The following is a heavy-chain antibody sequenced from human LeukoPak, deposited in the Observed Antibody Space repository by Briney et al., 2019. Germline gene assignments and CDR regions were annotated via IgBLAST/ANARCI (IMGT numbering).Heavy chain of an antibody. CDR2: IHYDGGKI. V-gene: IGHV3-30*02. CDR3: AKGSFREDL. Sequence: PGGSLRLSCAGSGFIFSNYGMHWVRQAPGKGLEWVAFIHYDGGKIYYADSLKGRFTISRDNSKNTLYLQMNRLRTEDTAVYYCAKGSFREDLWGQGTMVTVSS. CDR1: GFIFSNYG. J-gene: IGHJ3*01. D-gene: IGHD3-3*01.